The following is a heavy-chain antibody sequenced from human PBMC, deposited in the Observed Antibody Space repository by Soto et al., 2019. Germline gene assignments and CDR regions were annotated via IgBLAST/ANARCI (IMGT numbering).Heavy chain of an antibody. Sequence: QVQLVQSGAEVKKPGASVKVSCQASGYTFTTSTMHWVRQAPGQRLEWMGWINAGNGHTKYSQKFQGRVTITRDTSPRKAYMELSDLASEDSAVFDCARASGKILNYCDLVPGNSAPAFDYWGQGTLVTVS. J-gene: IGHJ4*02. CDR2: INAGNGHT. D-gene: IGHD1-26*01. CDR1: GYTFTTST. V-gene: IGHV1-3*01. CDR3: ARASGKILNYCDLVPGNSAPAFDY.